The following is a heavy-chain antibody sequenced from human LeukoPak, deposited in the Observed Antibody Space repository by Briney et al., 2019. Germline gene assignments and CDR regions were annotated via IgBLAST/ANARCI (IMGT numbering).Heavy chain of an antibody. CDR3: ARGTIAAATRYYFDY. D-gene: IGHD6-13*01. CDR2: IIPIFGTA. J-gene: IGHJ4*02. Sequence: SVKVSCKASGGTFSTYDISWVRQAPGQGLDWMGGIIPIFGTANYVQKFQGRVTITADESTSTAYMELSSLRSEDTAMFYCARGTIAAATRYYFDYWGQGTLVTVSS. V-gene: IGHV1-69*13. CDR1: GGTFSTYD.